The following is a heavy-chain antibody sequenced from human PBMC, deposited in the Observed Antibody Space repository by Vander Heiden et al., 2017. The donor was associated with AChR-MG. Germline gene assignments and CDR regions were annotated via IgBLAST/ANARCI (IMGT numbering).Heavy chain of an antibody. CDR3: ARVGDVLTGYYPYYFDS. D-gene: IGHD3-9*01. CDR1: SGSIRSHF. CDR2: IYYSGSS. J-gene: IGHJ4*02. V-gene: IGHV4-59*11. Sequence: QVHLQESGPGLVKPSETLSLTCTVSSGSIRSHFWSWVRPPPGKGLEWIGHIYYSGSSTYNPSLKSRVTISVDTSKNQFSLKLSSVTAADTALYYCARVGDVLTGYYPYYFDSWGQGTLVTVSS.